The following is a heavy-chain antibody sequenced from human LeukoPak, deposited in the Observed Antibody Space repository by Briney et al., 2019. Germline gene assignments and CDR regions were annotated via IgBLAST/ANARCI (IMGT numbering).Heavy chain of an antibody. J-gene: IGHJ4*02. V-gene: IGHV3-23*01. CDR2: ISGSGGST. D-gene: IGHD3-10*01. Sequence: PVVLLRFTRAPTGFTFSRYAIICGRHAPGKKLEWVSAISGSGGSTYYADSVKGRFTISRDHSKNTLYLQMNSLRAEDTAVYYCAKGVSGHDYWGQGTLVTVSS. CDR3: AKGVSGHDY. CDR1: GFTFSRYA.